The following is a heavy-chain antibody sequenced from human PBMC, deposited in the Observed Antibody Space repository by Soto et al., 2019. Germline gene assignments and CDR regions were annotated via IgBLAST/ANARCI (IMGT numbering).Heavy chain of an antibody. J-gene: IGHJ3*02. CDR3: AKDRTRLVLWFGELARSDAFDI. V-gene: IGHV3-43*01. D-gene: IGHD3-10*01. Sequence: GGSLRLSCAASGFTFDDYTMHWVRQAPGKGLEWVSLISWDGGSTYYADSVKGRFTISRDNSKNSLYLQMNSLRTEDTALYYCAKDRTRLVLWFGELARSDAFDIWGQGTMVTVSS. CDR1: GFTFDDYT. CDR2: ISWDGGST.